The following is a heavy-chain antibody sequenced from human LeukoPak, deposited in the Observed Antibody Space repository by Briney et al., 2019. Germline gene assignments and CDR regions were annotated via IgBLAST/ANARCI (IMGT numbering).Heavy chain of an antibody. CDR1: GITLSNYG. Sequence: GASLRLSRAVSGITLSNYGMSWVRQAPGKGLEWVAGISDRGSRTNYADSVKGRFTISTDHPKNTLYLQMNSLRAEDTAVYFCAKRGVVIRVILVGFHKEAYYFDSWGQGALVTVSS. J-gene: IGHJ4*02. CDR3: AKRGVVIRVILVGFHKEAYYFDS. CDR2: ISDRGSRT. V-gene: IGHV3-23*01. D-gene: IGHD3-22*01.